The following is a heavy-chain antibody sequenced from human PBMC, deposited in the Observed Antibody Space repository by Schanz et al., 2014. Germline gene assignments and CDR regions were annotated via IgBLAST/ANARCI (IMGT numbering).Heavy chain of an antibody. CDR3: ARDFSAYVGNYFDY. J-gene: IGHJ4*02. Sequence: QVQLVQSGAEVKKPGASVKVSCKASGYTFTSYGISWVRQAPGQGLEWMGWISGYNGNTNYAQKFQGRVTMTTDTSTSTSYMELTSLRFDDTAVYYCARDFSAYVGNYFDYWGQGTLVTVSS. CDR1: GYTFTSYG. D-gene: IGHD5-12*01. CDR2: ISGYNGNT. V-gene: IGHV1-18*04.